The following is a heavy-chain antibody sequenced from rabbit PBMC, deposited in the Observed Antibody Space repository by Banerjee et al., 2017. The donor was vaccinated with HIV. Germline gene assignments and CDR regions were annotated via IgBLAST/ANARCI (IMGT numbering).Heavy chain of an antibody. J-gene: IGHJ4*01. V-gene: IGHV1S45*01. CDR2: IYAGSDGST. D-gene: IGHD7-1*01. CDR1: GFSFSSNYY. CDR3: ASPYPNNNWNYFNL. Sequence: QEQLEESGGGLVKPEGSLTLTCTASGFSFSSNYYMCWVRQAPGKGLEWIACIYAGSDGSTYYASWAKGRFTISKTSSTTVTLQMTSLTAADTATYFCASPYPNNNWNYFNLWGPGTLVTVS.